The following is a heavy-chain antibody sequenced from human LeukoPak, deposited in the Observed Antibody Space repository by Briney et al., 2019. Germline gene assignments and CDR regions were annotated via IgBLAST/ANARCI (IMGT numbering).Heavy chain of an antibody. D-gene: IGHD3-10*01. Sequence: PGGSLRLSSAASGFTLSSYVMHCVPRAPGKGVEGGAFIRYDGSNKCYADSVKGRFTISRDNSKNTLYLQMNSLRAEDTAVYYCARLWFGEGSFDWFDPWGQGTLVTVSS. CDR2: IRYDGSNK. CDR1: GFTLSSYV. V-gene: IGHV3-30*02. CDR3: ARLWFGEGSFDWFDP. J-gene: IGHJ5*02.